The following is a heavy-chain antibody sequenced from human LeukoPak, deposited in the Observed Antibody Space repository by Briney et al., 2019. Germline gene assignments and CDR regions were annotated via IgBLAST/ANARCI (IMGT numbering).Heavy chain of an antibody. CDR2: ITSSSSTI. Sequence: GGSLRLSCAASGFTFSTYSMSWLRQAQGKGLEWISYITSSSSTIYYADSVKGRFTVSRDNAKNSLYLQMNSLRHEDTAVYYCARRVSTGNVYSWFDPWGQGTLVTVSS. CDR1: GFTFSTYS. V-gene: IGHV3-48*02. CDR3: ARRVSTGNVYSWFDP. D-gene: IGHD3-9*01. J-gene: IGHJ5*02.